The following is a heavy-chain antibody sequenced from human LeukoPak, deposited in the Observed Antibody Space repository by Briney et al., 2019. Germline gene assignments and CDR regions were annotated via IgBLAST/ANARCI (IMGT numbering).Heavy chain of an antibody. J-gene: IGHJ4*02. V-gene: IGHV3-23*01. CDR3: ATRRSPLDY. CDR2: ISGSGSHT. CDR1: GFTFSSYF. Sequence: GGSLTLSCVASGFTFSSYFMTWVRQAPGEGLEWVSDISGSGSHTYYADSVKGRFTISRDNSKNTLYLQMNSLRVEDTAVYYCATRRSPLDYWGQGTLVTVSS.